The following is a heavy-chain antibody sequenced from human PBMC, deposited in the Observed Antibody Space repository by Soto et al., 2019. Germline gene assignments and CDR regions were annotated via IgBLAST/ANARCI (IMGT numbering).Heavy chain of an antibody. J-gene: IGHJ4*02. CDR1: GFTFSSYW. CDR3: ASRPPEVNYYGVFDY. D-gene: IGHD3-10*01. V-gene: IGHV3-7*03. Sequence: GSLRLSCAASGFTFSSYWMTWVRQAPGKGLEWVANIKQDGSEKYYADSVKGRFTISRDNAKNSLFLQMNSLRAEDTAVYYCASRPPEVNYYGVFDYWGQGTPVTVSS. CDR2: IKQDGSEK.